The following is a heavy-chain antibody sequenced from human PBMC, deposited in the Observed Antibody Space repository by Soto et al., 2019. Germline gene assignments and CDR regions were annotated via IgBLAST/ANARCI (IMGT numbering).Heavy chain of an antibody. J-gene: IGHJ3*02. Sequence: QVQLQQWGAGLLKPSETLSLTCAVYGGSFSDYYWSWIRQPPGKGLEWIGEINHSGSTNYNPSLKSRVTISVDTSKNQVSLKLSSVTAADTAVYCCARGREYYDRGAFDIWGHGTMVTVSS. D-gene: IGHD3-22*01. CDR1: GGSFSDYY. CDR3: ARGREYYDRGAFDI. CDR2: INHSGST. V-gene: IGHV4-34*01.